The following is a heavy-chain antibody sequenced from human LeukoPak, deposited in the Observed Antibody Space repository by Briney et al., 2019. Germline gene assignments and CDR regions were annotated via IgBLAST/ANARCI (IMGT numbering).Heavy chain of an antibody. CDR2: RKEDRSDK. CDR3: VRGTRSNSF. J-gene: IGHJ4*02. Sequence: WGSLTLTCTASGFTFRNECKSWVRNAPAQGMECEAYRKEDRSDKNYVSSVKCRFTISRDNAKSSLYLQMNSLRVEDTAEYCCVRGTRSNSFWGQGTQVTVSS. D-gene: IGHD6-6*01. V-gene: IGHV3-7*02. CDR1: GFTFRNEC.